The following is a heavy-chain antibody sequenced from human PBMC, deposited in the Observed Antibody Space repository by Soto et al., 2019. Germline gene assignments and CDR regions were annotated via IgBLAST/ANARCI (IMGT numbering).Heavy chain of an antibody. V-gene: IGHV1-69*13. D-gene: IGHD2-2*02. J-gene: IGHJ6*02. CDR3: ARGPPDCSSTSCYTLGSYYYYGMDV. CDR1: GGTFSSYA. CDR2: IIPIFGTA. Sequence: RASVKVSCKASGGTFSSYAISWVRQAPGQGLEWMGGIIPIFGTANYAQKFQGRVTITADESTSTAYMELSSLRSEDTAVYYCARGPPDCSSTSCYTLGSYYYYGMDVWGQGTTVTVSS.